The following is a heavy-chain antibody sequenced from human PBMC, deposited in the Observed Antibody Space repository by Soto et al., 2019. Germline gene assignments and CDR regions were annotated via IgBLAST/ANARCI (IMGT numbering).Heavy chain of an antibody. CDR3: ARDSVYDSSGYNFDY. CDR1: GYTFTGYY. CDR2: INPNSGGT. D-gene: IGHD3-22*01. V-gene: IGHV1-2*04. J-gene: IGHJ4*02. Sequence: ASVKVSCKASGYTFTGYYMHWVRQAPGQGLEWMGWINPNSGGTNYAQKFQGWVTMTRDTSISTAYMELSRLRSDDTAVYYCARDSVYDSSGYNFDYWGQGTLVTVSS.